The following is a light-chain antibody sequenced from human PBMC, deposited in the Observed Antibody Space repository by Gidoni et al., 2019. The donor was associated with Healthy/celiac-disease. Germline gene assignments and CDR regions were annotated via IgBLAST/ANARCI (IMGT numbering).Light chain of an antibody. J-gene: IGLJ2*01. CDR2: GKN. CDR1: SLRSYY. CDR3: NSRDSSGNHVV. V-gene: IGLV3-19*01. Sequence: SSELTQDPAVSVALGQTVRITCQGDSLRSYYASWYQQKPGQAPVLVIYGKNNRPSGNPDRFSSSSSGNTASLTITGAQAEDEADDYCNSRDSSGNHVVFGGGTKLTVL.